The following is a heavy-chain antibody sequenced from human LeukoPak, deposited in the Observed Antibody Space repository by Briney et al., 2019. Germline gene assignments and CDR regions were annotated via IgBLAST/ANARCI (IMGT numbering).Heavy chain of an antibody. V-gene: IGHV3-53*01. CDR2: IYSGGTI. J-gene: IGHJ4*02. CDR1: GFTVSSNY. Sequence: GGSLRLSCAASGFTVSSNYMNWVRQAPGKGLEWVSVIYSGGTIYYADSVKGRFTISRDNAKNSLYLQMNSLRAEDTAVYYCARGSSGWLFSWGQGTLVTVSS. CDR3: ARGSSGWLFS. D-gene: IGHD6-19*01.